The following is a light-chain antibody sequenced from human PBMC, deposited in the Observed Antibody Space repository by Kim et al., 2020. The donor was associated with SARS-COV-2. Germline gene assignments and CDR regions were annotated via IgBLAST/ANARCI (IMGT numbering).Light chain of an antibody. V-gene: IGLV3-21*01. J-gene: IGLJ2*01. CDR2: YDS. CDR3: QVWENTLRT. Sequence: VAPGKTARITCGGNNIGRKSIHWYQHKPGPAPVLVIYYDSDRPPGVSERFSASNSGNTATLAISSVEPGDEADYYCQVWENTLRTFGGGTQLTVL. CDR1: NIGRKS.